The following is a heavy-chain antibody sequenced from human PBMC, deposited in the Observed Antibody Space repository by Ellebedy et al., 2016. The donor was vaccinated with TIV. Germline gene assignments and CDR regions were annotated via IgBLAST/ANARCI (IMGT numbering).Heavy chain of an antibody. J-gene: IGHJ6*04. Sequence: ASVKVSXXASGYTFTSYHISWVRQAPGQGLEWVGWISPYSGDTNNAQNLQGRVTMTTDTSTSTAYMELRSLRSDDTAVYYCARYDFWTASDVWGKGTTVTVSS. D-gene: IGHD3-3*01. V-gene: IGHV1-18*01. CDR1: GYTFTSYH. CDR3: ARYDFWTASDV. CDR2: ISPYSGDT.